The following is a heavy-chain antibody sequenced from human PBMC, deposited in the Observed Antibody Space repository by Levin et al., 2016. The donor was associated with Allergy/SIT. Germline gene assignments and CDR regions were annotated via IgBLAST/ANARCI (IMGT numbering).Heavy chain of an antibody. Sequence: SETLSLTCSVSGGSISGYYWTWIRQPPGKGLEWIGYISYSGSTNYNPSLKSRVTMSVDTSKKQFSLRLTSVTAADTAVYYCARDGGPNDSGSYWNYFDYWGQGNLVTVSS. CDR3: ARDGGPNDSGSYWNYFDY. CDR1: GGSISGYY. J-gene: IGHJ4*02. V-gene: IGHV4-59*12. CDR2: ISYSGST. D-gene: IGHD3-10*01.